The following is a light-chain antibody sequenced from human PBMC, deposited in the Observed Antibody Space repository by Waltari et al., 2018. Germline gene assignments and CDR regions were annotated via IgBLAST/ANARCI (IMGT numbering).Light chain of an antibody. CDR3: LQDYSYPRT. CDR2: AAS. V-gene: IGKV1-6*01. Sequence: AIQMTQSPSSLSASIGDRVTITGRASQGVRNDLGWYQPKPGKAPKLLVYAASTLHIGVPSRFSGSGSDTDFTLTVTSLQPEDFATYYCLQDYSYPRTFGQGTRVEIK. J-gene: IGKJ1*01. CDR1: QGVRND.